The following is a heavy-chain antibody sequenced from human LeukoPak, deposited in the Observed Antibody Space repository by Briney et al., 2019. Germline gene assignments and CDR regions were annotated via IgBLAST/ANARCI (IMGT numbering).Heavy chain of an antibody. V-gene: IGHV1-46*01. CDR1: GYTFTSYY. CDR3: ARGPLENYYDSSGYRELVY. CDR2: INPCEGST. D-gene: IGHD3-22*01. J-gene: IGHJ4*02. Sequence: ASVTVSCKASGYTFTSYYMHWVRQAPGQGLEWMGIINPCEGSTSYAQKFQGRVTMTRDTSTSTVYMELSSLRSEDTAVYYCARGPLENYYDSSGYRELVYWGQGTLVTVPS.